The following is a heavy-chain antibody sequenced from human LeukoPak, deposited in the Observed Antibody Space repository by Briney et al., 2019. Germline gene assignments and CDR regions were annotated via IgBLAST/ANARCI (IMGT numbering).Heavy chain of an antibody. CDR3: ARDLGSSWYGMDV. V-gene: IGHV3-48*04. J-gene: IGHJ6*02. CDR2: ISSSSTI. CDR1: GFTFSSYS. D-gene: IGHD6-13*01. Sequence: PGGSLRLSCAASGFTFSSYSMNWVRQAPGKGLEWVSYISSSSTIYYADSVKGRFTISRDNAKNSLYLQMNSLRAEDTAVYYCARDLGSSWYGMDVWGQGTTVTVSS.